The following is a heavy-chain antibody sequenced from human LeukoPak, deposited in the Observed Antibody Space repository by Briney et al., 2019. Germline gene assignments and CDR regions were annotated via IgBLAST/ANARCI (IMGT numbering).Heavy chain of an antibody. CDR1: GFTFSRYW. V-gene: IGHV3-7*01. Sequence: GGSLRPSCAASGFTFSRYWMSWVGQAPGKWLEWVANINQDGSEKYYVDSVKGRFTISRDNAKNSLYLQMNSLRGEDTAVYYCANFRGSNYMDVWGKGTTITVSS. CDR2: INQDGSEK. J-gene: IGHJ6*03. CDR3: ANFRGSNYMDV. D-gene: IGHD3-10*01.